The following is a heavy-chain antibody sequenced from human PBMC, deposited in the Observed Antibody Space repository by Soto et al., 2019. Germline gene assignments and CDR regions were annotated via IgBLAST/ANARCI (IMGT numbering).Heavy chain of an antibody. CDR3: ARRYGGNFDY. J-gene: IGHJ4*02. D-gene: IGHD1-26*01. V-gene: IGHV4-61*08. CDR2: IYYSGST. Sequence: PSETLSLTCAVSGGSISSGGYSWSWIRQPPGKGLEWIGYIYYSGSTNYNPSLKSRVTISVDTPKNQFSLKLSSVTAADTAVYYCARRYGGNFDYWGQGTLVTVSS. CDR1: GGSISSGGYS.